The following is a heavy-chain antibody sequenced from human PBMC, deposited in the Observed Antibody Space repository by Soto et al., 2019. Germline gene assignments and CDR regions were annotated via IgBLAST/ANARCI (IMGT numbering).Heavy chain of an antibody. Sequence: GGSLRLSCAASGFTFSSYGMHWVSQAPGKGLEWVAVISYDGSNKYYADSVKGRFTISRDNSKNTLYLQMNSLRAEDTAVYYCAKDGFGELHYYGMDVWGQGTTVTVSS. V-gene: IGHV3-30*18. CDR2: ISYDGSNK. CDR3: AKDGFGELHYYGMDV. J-gene: IGHJ6*02. D-gene: IGHD3-10*01. CDR1: GFTFSSYG.